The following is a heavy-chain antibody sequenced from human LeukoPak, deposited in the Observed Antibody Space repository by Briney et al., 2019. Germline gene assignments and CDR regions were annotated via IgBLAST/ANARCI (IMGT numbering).Heavy chain of an antibody. CDR3: ARGVGGYYYYYYMDV. CDR1: GYTFTSYY. Sequence: TSVTVSCKASGYTFTSYYINWVRQATGQGLEWMGWMNPNRGNTGYAQKFQGRVTMTRNTSISTAYMELSSLRSEDTAVYYCARGVGGYYYYYYMDVWGKGTTVTISS. D-gene: IGHD2-15*01. CDR2: MNPNRGNT. J-gene: IGHJ6*03. V-gene: IGHV1-8*01.